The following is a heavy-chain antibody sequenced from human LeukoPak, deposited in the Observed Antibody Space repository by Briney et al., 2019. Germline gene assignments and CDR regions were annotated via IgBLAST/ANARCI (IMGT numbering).Heavy chain of an antibody. J-gene: IGHJ3*02. Sequence: KPSETLSLTCTVSGCSITNNNYYWDWIRQPPGKGLEWIGDFYYSGSTHYNPSLKSRVTISADTSKNHFSLKLSSVTAADTAIYYCARHTRPGYNGYENAFDIWGQGTMVTVSS. CDR3: ARHTRPGYNGYENAFDI. D-gene: IGHD5-12*01. CDR1: GCSITNNNYY. V-gene: IGHV4-39*01. CDR2: FYYSGST.